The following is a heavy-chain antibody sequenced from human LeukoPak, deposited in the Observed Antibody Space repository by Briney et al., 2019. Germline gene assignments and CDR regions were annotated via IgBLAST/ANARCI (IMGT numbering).Heavy chain of an antibody. J-gene: IGHJ6*03. V-gene: IGHV1-2*02. CDR3: ARGYVVRGVLYIDV. D-gene: IGHD3-10*01. Sequence: GASVKVSCKASGYTFTGYYMHWVRQAPGQGLEWMGWINPNSGGTNYAQKFQGRVTMTRDTSISTAYMELSRLRSDDTAVYYCARGYVVRGVLYIDVWGKGTTVTVSS. CDR2: INPNSGGT. CDR1: GYTFTGYY.